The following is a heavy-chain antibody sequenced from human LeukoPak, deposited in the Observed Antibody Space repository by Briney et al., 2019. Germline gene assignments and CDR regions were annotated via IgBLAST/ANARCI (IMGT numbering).Heavy chain of an antibody. J-gene: IGHJ3*02. CDR2: ISGSGGST. Sequence: QTGGSLRLSCGASGFTFSSYAMSWVRQAPGKGLEWVSAISGSGGSTYYADSVKGRFIISRDNSKNTVYLQMNGLRAEDTAVYRCAKDHGLRSSGWWEAEAFDSWGQGTMVAVSS. V-gene: IGHV3-23*01. D-gene: IGHD6-13*01. CDR3: AKDHGLRSSGWWEAEAFDS. CDR1: GFTFSSYA.